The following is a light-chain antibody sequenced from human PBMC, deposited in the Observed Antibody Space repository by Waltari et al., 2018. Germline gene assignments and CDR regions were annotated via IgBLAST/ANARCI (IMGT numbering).Light chain of an antibody. CDR1: RNIFGR. J-gene: IGKJ2*01. Sequence: DIQMTQSPPTLSASVGDRVTLTCPASRNIFGRLACHQQKPGKPPKLLIYETSNLESGVPSRFSGSGSGTDFTLVIDSLQPDDFATYYCQNYHIRKAFGQGTNVEIK. CDR3: QNYHIRKA. CDR2: ETS. V-gene: IGKV1-5*03.